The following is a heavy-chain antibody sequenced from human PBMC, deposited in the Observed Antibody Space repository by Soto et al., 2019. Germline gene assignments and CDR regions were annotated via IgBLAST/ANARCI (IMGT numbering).Heavy chain of an antibody. CDR3: ARGDYGNFEVDYKWYDP. V-gene: IGHV4-34*01. J-gene: IGHJ5*02. CDR2: VNHSGST. CDR1: GGSFSADY. D-gene: IGHD4-17*01. Sequence: QVQLHQWGAGLLKPSETLSLTCAVYGGSFSADYWGWIRQPPGKGLEWMGAVNHSGSTKYNPALKSRVTISIDTSKHQSSLKLSPVTAAGRAGYYWARGDYGNFEVDYKWYDPWGQGTQVTFPS.